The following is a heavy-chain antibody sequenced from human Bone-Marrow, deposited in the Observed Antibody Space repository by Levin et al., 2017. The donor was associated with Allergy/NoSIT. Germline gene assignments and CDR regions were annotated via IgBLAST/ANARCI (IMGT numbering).Heavy chain of an antibody. Sequence: LSLTCAASGFTFSSYWMSWVRQAPGKGLEWVANIKQDGSEKYYVDSVKGRFTISRDNAKNSLYLQMNSLRAEDTAVYYCARANTFLWFGELSTPLDYWGQGTLVTVSS. CDR3: ARANTFLWFGELSTPLDY. J-gene: IGHJ4*02. D-gene: IGHD3-10*01. V-gene: IGHV3-7*01. CDR2: IKQDGSEK. CDR1: GFTFSSYW.